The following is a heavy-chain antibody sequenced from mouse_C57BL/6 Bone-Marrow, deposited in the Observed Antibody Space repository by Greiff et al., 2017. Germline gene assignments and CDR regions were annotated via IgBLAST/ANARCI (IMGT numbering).Heavy chain of an antibody. V-gene: IGHV1-50*01. Sequence: QFQLQQSGAELVKPGASVKLSCKASGYTFTSYWMQWVKQRPGQGLEWIGEIDPSDSYTNYHQKFKFTATLTVDTSSSTAYMQLSSLTSEDSAVYYCAREVYYYGFDYWGQGTTLTVSS. J-gene: IGHJ2*01. CDR2: IDPSDSYT. CDR3: AREVYYYGFDY. D-gene: IGHD1-1*01. CDR1: GYTFTSYW.